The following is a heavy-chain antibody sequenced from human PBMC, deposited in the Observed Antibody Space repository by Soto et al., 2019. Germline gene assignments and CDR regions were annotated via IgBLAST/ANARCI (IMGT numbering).Heavy chain of an antibody. CDR3: ARDRKYYHFWSGYQNDGHYGMDV. D-gene: IGHD3-3*02. CDR1: GGSFSGYF. Sequence: SETLSLTCAVYGGSFSGYFWTWIRQAPGKGLEWIGKINHSGGTNYNSSLKSRVTISVDTSKNQFSLILSSVTAADTAVYYCARDRKYYHFWSGYQNDGHYGMDVWGQGTTVTVSS. CDR2: INHSGGT. V-gene: IGHV4-34*01. J-gene: IGHJ6*02.